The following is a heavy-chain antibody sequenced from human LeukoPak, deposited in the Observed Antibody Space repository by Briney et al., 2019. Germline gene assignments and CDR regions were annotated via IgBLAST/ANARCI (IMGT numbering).Heavy chain of an antibody. CDR2: MNPNSGNT. Sequence: ASVKVSCKASGYTFTGYYMHWVRQAPGQGLEWMGWMNPNSGNTGYAQKFQGRVTITRNTPISTAYMELSSLRSEDTAVYYCARSWGRVPAAISPYYYYMDVWGKGTTVTVSS. CDR3: ARSWGRVPAAISPYYYYMDV. J-gene: IGHJ6*03. V-gene: IGHV1-8*03. CDR1: GYTFTGYY. D-gene: IGHD2-2*02.